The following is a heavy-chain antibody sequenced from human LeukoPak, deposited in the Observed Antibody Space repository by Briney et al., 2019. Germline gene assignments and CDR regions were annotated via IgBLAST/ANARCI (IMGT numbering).Heavy chain of an antibody. CDR2: IKEDGNEK. J-gene: IGHJ6*03. CDR1: GFTFSIYS. V-gene: IGHV3-7*01. CDR3: ARDRSDYMDV. Sequence: PGGSLRLSCAASGFTFSIYSMNWVRQAPGKGLEWVANIKEDGNEKYYVDSVKGRFTISRDNAKNSLYLQMNSLRAEDTAVYYCARDRSDYMDVWGKGTTVTVSS.